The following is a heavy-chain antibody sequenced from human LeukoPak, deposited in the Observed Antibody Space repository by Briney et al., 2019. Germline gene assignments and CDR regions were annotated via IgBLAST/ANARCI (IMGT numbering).Heavy chain of an antibody. CDR1: GGSISSYY. CDR2: IYTSGST. CDR3: ARDSSGYYYAPVGDAFDI. J-gene: IGHJ3*02. V-gene: IGHV4-4*07. D-gene: IGHD3-22*01. Sequence: PSETLSLTCTASGGSISSYYWSWVRQPAGKGLEWIGRIYTSGSTNYNPSLKSRVTMSVDTSMNQFSLKLSSVTAADTAVYYCARDSSGYYYAPVGDAFDIWGQGTMVTVSS.